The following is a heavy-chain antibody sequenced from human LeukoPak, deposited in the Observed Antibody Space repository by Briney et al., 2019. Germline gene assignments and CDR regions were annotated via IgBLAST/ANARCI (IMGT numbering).Heavy chain of an antibody. CDR2: ITGDGSTP. Sequence: PGGSLRLSCATSGFVFSNYAMNWVRQAPGKGLEYVSAITGDGSTPYYANSVKGRFTISRDNSKNTLYLQMGSLRSEDMAVYYCARVGFSGYDSWGQGTLLTVSS. CDR3: ARVGFSGYDS. D-gene: IGHD5-12*01. J-gene: IGHJ5*02. CDR1: GFVFSNYA. V-gene: IGHV3-64*01.